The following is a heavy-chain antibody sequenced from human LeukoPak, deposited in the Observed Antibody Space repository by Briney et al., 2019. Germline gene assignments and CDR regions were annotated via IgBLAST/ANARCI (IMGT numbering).Heavy chain of an antibody. CDR2: IYYSGST. CDR3: ARDATNLVAAAGMGDGGIDY. V-gene: IGHV4-59*12. J-gene: IGHJ4*02. Sequence: PSETLSLTCTVSGGSISSYYWSWIRQPPGKGLEWIGYIYYSGSTNYNPSLKSRVTISVDTSKNQFSLKLSSVTAADTAVYYCARDATNLVAAAGMGDGGIDYWGQGTLVTVSS. CDR1: GGSISSYY. D-gene: IGHD6-13*01.